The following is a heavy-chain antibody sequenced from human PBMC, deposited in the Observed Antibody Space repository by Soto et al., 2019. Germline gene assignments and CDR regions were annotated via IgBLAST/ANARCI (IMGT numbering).Heavy chain of an antibody. D-gene: IGHD3-22*01. CDR2: VYYGGST. V-gene: IGHV4-39*01. CDR1: GGSISSSSYY. J-gene: IGHJ6*02. Sequence: SSETLCLTCTVSGGSISSSSYYWGWIRQPPGKGLEWIGNVYYGGSTYYNPSLKSRVTISVETSKSQFSLKLSSVTAADTAVYYCAGGDYYHSSGYYFYYYTMDVWGQGTTVTVSS. CDR3: AGGDYYHSSGYYFYYYTMDV.